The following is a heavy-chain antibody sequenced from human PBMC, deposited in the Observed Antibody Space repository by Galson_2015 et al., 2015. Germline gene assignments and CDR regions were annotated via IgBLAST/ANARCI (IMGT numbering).Heavy chain of an antibody. Sequence: SLRLSCAASGFTFNSYAMSWVRQAPGKGLEWVSGISGTGGSRWYADSVKGRFTISRDTSKNTLYLQMNSLRAEDTAVYFCAKEAYFYGSGSYFLDYYYYYYIDVRGTGTTVTVSS. CDR2: ISGTGGSR. V-gene: IGHV3-23*01. CDR3: AKEAYFYGSGSYFLDYYYYYYIDV. D-gene: IGHD3-10*01. CDR1: GFTFNSYA. J-gene: IGHJ6*03.